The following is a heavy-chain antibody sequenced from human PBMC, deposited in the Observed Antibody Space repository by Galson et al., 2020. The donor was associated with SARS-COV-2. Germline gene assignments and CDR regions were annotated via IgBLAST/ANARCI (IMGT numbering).Heavy chain of an antibody. CDR2: ISDDGNTK. V-gene: IGHV3-30*18. CDR1: GFTFSSYG. CDR3: AKDRGGGVSYRTRGGFDI. D-gene: IGHD3-16*01. Sequence: GESLKISCAASGFTFSSYGMHWVRQAPGKGLEWVAVISDDGNTKYSADSVRGRFIIFRDNSKDTLYLQMNGLRIEDTSMYYCAKDRGGGVSYRTRGGFDIWGQGTMVTVSS. J-gene: IGHJ3*02.